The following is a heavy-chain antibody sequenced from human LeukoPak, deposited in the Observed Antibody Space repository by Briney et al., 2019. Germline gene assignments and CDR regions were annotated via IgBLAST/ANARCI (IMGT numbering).Heavy chain of an antibody. CDR3: ARRGGYSGSDFDD. CDR1: GGSISSSTYY. J-gene: IGHJ4*02. Sequence: PSETLSLTCTVSGGSISSSTYYWGWIRQPPGKGLEWIGSISYSGNIYYNPSLKSRVTISVDTSKNQFSLKLSSVTAADTAVYYCARRGGYSGSDFDDWGQGTLVTVSS. D-gene: IGHD5-12*01. CDR2: ISYSGNI. V-gene: IGHV4-39*01.